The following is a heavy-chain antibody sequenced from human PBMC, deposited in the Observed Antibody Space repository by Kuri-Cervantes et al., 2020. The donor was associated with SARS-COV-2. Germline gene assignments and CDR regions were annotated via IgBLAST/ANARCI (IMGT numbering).Heavy chain of an antibody. CDR2: IIPIFGTA. V-gene: IGHV1-69*06. CDR3: ARDVGYGGTSELDITYFDY. CDR1: GGTFSSYT. D-gene: IGHD4-23*01. Sequence: SVKVSCKASGGTFSSYTISWVRQAPGQGLEWMGGIIPIFGTANYAQKFQGRVTITADKSTSTAYMEMCSLRFEDTAVYFCARDVGYGGTSELDITYFDYWGQGTLVTVSS. J-gene: IGHJ4*02.